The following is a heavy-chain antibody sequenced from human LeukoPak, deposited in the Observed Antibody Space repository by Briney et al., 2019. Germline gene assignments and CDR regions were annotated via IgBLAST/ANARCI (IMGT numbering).Heavy chain of an antibody. Sequence: SETLSLTCTASGGSISSGSYYWSWIRQPAGKGLEWIGRIYISGSTNYNPSLKSRVTISVDTSKNQFSLKLSSVTAADTAVYYCARFTIVDTAMVYYYYYYMDVWGKGTTVTVSS. CDR2: IYISGST. CDR3: ARFTIVDTAMVYYYYYYMDV. D-gene: IGHD5-18*01. V-gene: IGHV4-61*02. CDR1: GGSISSGSYY. J-gene: IGHJ6*03.